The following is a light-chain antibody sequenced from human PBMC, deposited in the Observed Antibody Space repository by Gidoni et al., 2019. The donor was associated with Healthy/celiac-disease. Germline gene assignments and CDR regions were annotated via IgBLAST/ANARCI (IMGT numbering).Light chain of an antibody. V-gene: IGKV3-15*01. Sequence: EIVMTQSPATLSVSPGERATLSCRASQSVSSNLAWYQQKPGQAPRLLIYGASTRATGIPARLSGSGSGTEFTLTISSLQSEEFAVYYCQQYNNWPLLTFGGGTKVEIK. CDR3: QQYNNWPLLT. CDR2: GAS. J-gene: IGKJ4*01. CDR1: QSVSSN.